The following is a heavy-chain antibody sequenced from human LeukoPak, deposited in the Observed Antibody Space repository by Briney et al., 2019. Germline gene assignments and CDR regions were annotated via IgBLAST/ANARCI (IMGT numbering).Heavy chain of an antibody. CDR2: TFINGETKYNA. Sequence: PSETLSLTCKVSGDSINSYYWSWVRQAPGKAPEWIGSTFINGETKYNANYNPSLKRRATISRDASKNYFPLHLTSVAGADTAVYYCARVIGARRGPHAGWYGSFDSWGQGILVTVSS. J-gene: IGHJ4*02. CDR3: ARVIGARRGPHAGWYGSFDS. D-gene: IGHD6-19*01. V-gene: IGHV4-4*08. CDR1: GDSINSYY.